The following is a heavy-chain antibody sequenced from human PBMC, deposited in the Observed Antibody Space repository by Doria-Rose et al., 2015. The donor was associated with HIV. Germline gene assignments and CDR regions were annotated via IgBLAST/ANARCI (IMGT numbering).Heavy chain of an antibody. CDR2: INVDNGNT. J-gene: IGHJ4*02. D-gene: IGHD2-2*01. Sequence: QVQLVQSGAEVKKPGASVRVSCKASGYTFTRYAMHWVRQAPGQRPEWMGWINVDNGNTEYSQRFQGRLTITRDTSASTAYMELSSLTSDDMAVYYCAKDRVRVVQAATTLDFWGQGTLVTVSS. CDR3: AKDRVRVVQAATTLDF. CDR1: GYTFTRYA. V-gene: IGHV1-3*03.